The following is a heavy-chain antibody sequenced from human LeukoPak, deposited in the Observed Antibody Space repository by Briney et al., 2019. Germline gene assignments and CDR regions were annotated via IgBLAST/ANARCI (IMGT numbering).Heavy chain of an antibody. V-gene: IGHV3-23*01. D-gene: IGHD1-14*01. J-gene: IGHJ6*04. Sequence: GGSLRLSCAASGFTFSSYAISWVRQAPGKGLEWVSAISGSGGSTYYADSVKGRFTISRDNSKNTLYLQMNSLRAEDTAVYYCAKDKTPGTSVYYYYGMDVWGKGTTVTVSS. CDR2: ISGSGGST. CDR1: GFTFSSYA. CDR3: AKDKTPGTSVYYYYGMDV.